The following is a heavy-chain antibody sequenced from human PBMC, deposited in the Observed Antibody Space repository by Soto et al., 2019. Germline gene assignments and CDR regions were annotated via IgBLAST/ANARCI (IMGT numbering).Heavy chain of an antibody. J-gene: IGHJ4*02. CDR3: ARGCSSTSCYVRDY. Sequence: ASVKVSCKASGYTFTSYAMHWVRQAPGQRLEWMGWINAGNGNTKYPQKFQGRVTITRDTSASTAYMELSSLRSEDTAVYYCARGCSSTSCYVRDYWGQGTLVTVSS. D-gene: IGHD2-2*01. V-gene: IGHV1-3*01. CDR2: INAGNGNT. CDR1: GYTFTSYA.